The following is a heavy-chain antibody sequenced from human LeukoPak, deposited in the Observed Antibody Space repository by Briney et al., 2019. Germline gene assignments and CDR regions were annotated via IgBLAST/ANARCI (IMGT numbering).Heavy chain of an antibody. V-gene: IGHV3-53*01. CDR2: IYSGGST. J-gene: IGHJ3*02. CDR3: ARDPHYYHSSGSGDAFDI. CDR1: GFTVSSNY. Sequence: PGGSLRLSCAASGFTVSSNYMSWVRQAPGKGLEWVSVIYSGGSTYYADSVKGRFTISRDYSKNTLYLQMNSLRAEDTAVYYCARDPHYYHSSGSGDAFDIWGQGTMVTVSS. D-gene: IGHD3-22*01.